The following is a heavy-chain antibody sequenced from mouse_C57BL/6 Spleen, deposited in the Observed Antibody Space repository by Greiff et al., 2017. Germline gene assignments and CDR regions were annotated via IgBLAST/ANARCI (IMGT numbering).Heavy chain of an antibody. V-gene: IGHV2-9-1*01. CDR3: ARKGKDDYGYYFDY. D-gene: IGHD2-4*01. CDR1: GFSLTSYA. Sequence: QVQLQQSGPGLVALSQSLSITCTVSGFSLTSYAISWVRQPPGKGLEWLGVIWTGGGTNYNSALKSRLSISKDNSKSQVFLKMNSLQTDDTARYYCARKGKDDYGYYFDYWGQGTTLTVSS. J-gene: IGHJ2*01. CDR2: IWTGGGT.